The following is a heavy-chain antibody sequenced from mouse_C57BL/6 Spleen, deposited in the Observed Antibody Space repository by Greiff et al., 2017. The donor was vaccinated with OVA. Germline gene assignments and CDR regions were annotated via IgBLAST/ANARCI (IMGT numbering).Heavy chain of an antibody. CDR1: GYTFTDYN. V-gene: IGHV1-22*01. CDR3: ARNYYGNPQYAMDY. J-gene: IGHJ4*01. CDR2: INPNNGGT. D-gene: IGHD2-1*01. Sequence: VQLQQSGPELVKPGASVKMSCKASGYTFTDYNMHWVKQSHGKSLEWIGYINPNNGGTSYNQKFKGKATLTVNKSSSTAYMELRSLTSEDSAVYYCARNYYGNPQYAMDYSGQGTSVTVSS.